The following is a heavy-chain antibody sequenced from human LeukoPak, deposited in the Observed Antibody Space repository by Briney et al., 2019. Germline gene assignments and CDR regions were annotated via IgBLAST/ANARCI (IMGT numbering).Heavy chain of an antibody. Sequence: GGSLRLSCAASEFTFGSYAMQWVRQAPEKGLEWVSGISTSGGSTWYSDSVKGRFTISRDNSKNTLYLQMNSLRDEDTAVYYCAKYVSAKGPPYALDVWGQGTTVTVSS. J-gene: IGHJ6*02. CDR1: EFTFGSYA. CDR3: AKYVSAKGPPYALDV. D-gene: IGHD2/OR15-2a*01. V-gene: IGHV3-23*01. CDR2: ISTSGGST.